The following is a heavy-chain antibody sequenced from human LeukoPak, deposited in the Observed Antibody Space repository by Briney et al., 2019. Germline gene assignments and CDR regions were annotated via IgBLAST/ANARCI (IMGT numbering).Heavy chain of an antibody. J-gene: IGHJ4*02. V-gene: IGHV4-4*02. CDR2: IYHSGST. CDR3: ASKTYGSGSYTY. CDR1: GGSISSSNW. D-gene: IGHD3-10*01. Sequence: PSETLFLTCAVSGGSISSSNWWSWVRQPPGKGLEWIGEIYHSGSTNYNPSLQSRVTISVDKSENQFSLKPSSVTAADTAVYYCASKTYGSGSYTYWGQGTLVTVSS.